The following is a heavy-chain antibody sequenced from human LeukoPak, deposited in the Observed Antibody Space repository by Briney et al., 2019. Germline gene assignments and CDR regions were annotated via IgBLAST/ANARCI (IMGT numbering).Heavy chain of an antibody. J-gene: IGHJ4*02. CDR3: VGDPGDY. Sequence: GGSLRLSCAASGFTFSSYWMSWVRQAPGKGLEWVAHIKHDGTEKYYADSVKGRFTISRDNAKKSPDLQMDILRAEDTAMYYCVGDPGDYWGQGTLVTVSS. CDR1: GFTFSSYW. V-gene: IGHV3-7*01. CDR2: IKHDGTEK.